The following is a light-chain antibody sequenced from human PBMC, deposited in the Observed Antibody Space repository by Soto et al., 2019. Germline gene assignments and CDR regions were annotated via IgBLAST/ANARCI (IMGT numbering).Light chain of an antibody. Sequence: QSVLTQPASVSGSPGQSITISCTGTSSDVGGYNYVSWYQQHPGKAPKLMIYEVSNRPSQVSNRFSGSKSGNTASLTISGLQARDAAHYYCSSYTSSSVYVFGTGTKGTVL. CDR1: SSDVGGYNY. CDR3: SSYTSSSVYV. V-gene: IGLV2-14*01. J-gene: IGLJ1*01. CDR2: EVS.